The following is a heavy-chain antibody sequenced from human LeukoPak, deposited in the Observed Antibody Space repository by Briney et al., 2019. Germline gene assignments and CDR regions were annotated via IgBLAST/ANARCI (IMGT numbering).Heavy chain of an antibody. CDR2: ISTDGSHK. J-gene: IGHJ6*02. V-gene: IGHV3-30*18. D-gene: IGHD6-13*01. CDR1: GFTFSDYG. Sequence: PGRSLRLSCAASGFTFSDYGMQWVRQAPGQGLEWVALISTDGSHKDYADSVKGRFTLSRDNSKNTLYLQMNSLRVEDTAVYYCAKDGTSSWFGEATWGQGTTVTVPS. CDR3: AKDGTSSWFGEAT.